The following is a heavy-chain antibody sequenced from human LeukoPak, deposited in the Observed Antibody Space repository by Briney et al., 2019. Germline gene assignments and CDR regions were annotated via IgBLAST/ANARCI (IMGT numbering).Heavy chain of an antibody. Sequence: GGSLRLSCAASGFTFDDYAMHWVRQAPGKGLEWVSGISWNSGSIGYADSVKGRFTISRDNAKNSLYLQMNSLRAEDMALYYCAKGAGYSYGYGFDYRGQGTLVTVSS. CDR2: ISWNSGSI. CDR3: AKGAGYSYGYGFDY. CDR1: GFTFDDYA. J-gene: IGHJ4*02. V-gene: IGHV3-9*03. D-gene: IGHD5-18*01.